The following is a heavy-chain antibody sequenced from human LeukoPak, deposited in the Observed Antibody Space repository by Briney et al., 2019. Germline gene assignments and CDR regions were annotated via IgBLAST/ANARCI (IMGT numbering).Heavy chain of an antibody. D-gene: IGHD1-1*01. CDR3: ARSINNDENDY. J-gene: IGHJ4*02. CDR1: GFTFSNYW. Sequence: PGGSLRLSCEGSGFTFSNYWMGWVRQAPGKGLQWVANIKTDGSEKYYVDSVKGRFTISRDNAKNSLFLQMNSLRAEDTAVYYCARSINNDENDYWGQGTLVTVSS. V-gene: IGHV3-7*01. CDR2: IKTDGSEK.